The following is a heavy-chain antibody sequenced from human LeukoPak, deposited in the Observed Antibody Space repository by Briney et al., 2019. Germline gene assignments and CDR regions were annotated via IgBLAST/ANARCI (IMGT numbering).Heavy chain of an antibody. CDR1: GYTFTSYG. V-gene: IGHV1-69*04. CDR3: AIVVPAGGFDP. CDR2: IIPILGIA. D-gene: IGHD2-2*01. J-gene: IGHJ5*02. Sequence: ASVKVSCKASGYTFTSYGISWVRQAPGQGLEWMGRIIPILGIANYAQKFQGRVTITADKSTSTAYMELSSLRSEDTAVYYCAIVVPAGGFDPWGQGTLVTVSS.